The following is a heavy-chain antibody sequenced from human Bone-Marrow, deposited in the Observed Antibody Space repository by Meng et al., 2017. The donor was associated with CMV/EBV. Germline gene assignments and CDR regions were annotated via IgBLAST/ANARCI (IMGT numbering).Heavy chain of an antibody. CDR1: GGSFSGYY. Sequence: SETLSLTCAVYGGSFSGYYWSWIRQPPGKGLEWIGEINHSGSTNYNPSLKSRVTISVDTSKNQFSLKLSSVTAADTAVYYCARVYCSSTSCYSFDYWSQGTLVTVSS. V-gene: IGHV4-34*01. J-gene: IGHJ4*02. CDR2: INHSGST. CDR3: ARVYCSSTSCYSFDY. D-gene: IGHD2-2*01.